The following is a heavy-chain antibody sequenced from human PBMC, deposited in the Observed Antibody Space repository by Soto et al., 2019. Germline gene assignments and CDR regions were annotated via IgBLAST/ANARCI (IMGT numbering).Heavy chain of an antibody. D-gene: IGHD5-18*01. CDR3: ARDGRGIQLWDPVSVDY. CDR1: GGTFSSYA. Sequence: QVQLVQSGAEVKKPGSSVKVSCKASGGTFSSYAISWVRQAPGQGLEWMGGIIPIFGTANYAQKFQGRVTITADHSTSTADMELSRLRSEDTAVYHRARDGRGIQLWDPVSVDYWGQGTPVTLSS. J-gene: IGHJ4*02. CDR2: IIPIFGTA. V-gene: IGHV1-69*12.